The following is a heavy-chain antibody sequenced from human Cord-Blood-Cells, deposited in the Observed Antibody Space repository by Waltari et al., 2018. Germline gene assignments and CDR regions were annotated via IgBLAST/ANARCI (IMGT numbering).Heavy chain of an antibody. V-gene: IGHV1-2*06. CDR1: GYTFTGYY. Sequence: QVQLVQSGAEVKKPGASVKVSCKASGYTFTGYYMHWVRQAPGQGLEWMGRINRNSGGTNYAQKFQGRVTMTRDTSISTAYMELSRLRSDDTAVYYCARPLELGTEGDYWGQGTLVTVSS. J-gene: IGHJ4*02. CDR3: ARPLELGTEGDY. CDR2: INRNSGGT. D-gene: IGHD7-27*01.